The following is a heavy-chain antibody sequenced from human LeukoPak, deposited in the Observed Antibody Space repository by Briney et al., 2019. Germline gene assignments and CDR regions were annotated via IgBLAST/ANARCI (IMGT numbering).Heavy chain of an antibody. CDR3: ARVVQLWFYFDY. CDR2: IHSGGST. J-gene: IGHJ4*02. CDR1: GFTVSSNY. D-gene: IGHD5-18*01. V-gene: IGHV3-53*01. Sequence: PGGSLRLSCAASGFTVSSNYMSWVRQAPGKGLEWVSVIHSGGSTYYADSVKGRFTISRDNSKNTLYLQMNSLRAEDTAVYYCARVVQLWFYFDYWGQGTLVTVSS.